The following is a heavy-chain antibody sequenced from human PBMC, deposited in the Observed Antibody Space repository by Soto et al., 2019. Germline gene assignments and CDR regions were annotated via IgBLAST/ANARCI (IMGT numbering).Heavy chain of an antibody. CDR1: GYTFTNYG. CDR3: ARGVGSGSYYNQYNWFDP. CDR2: INVYNGNT. D-gene: IGHD3-10*01. Sequence: QVQLVQSGGEVKKPGASVKVSCKAFGYTFTNYGISWVRQAPGQGLEWMGWINVYNGNTKYAQKVQGRVTMTTDTSTSTAYMELRSLRSDDTAMYYCARGVGSGSYYNQYNWFDPWGQGTLVTVSS. J-gene: IGHJ5*02. V-gene: IGHV1-18*01.